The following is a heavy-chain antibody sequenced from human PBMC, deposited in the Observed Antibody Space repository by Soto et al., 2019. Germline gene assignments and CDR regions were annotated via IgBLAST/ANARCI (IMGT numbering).Heavy chain of an antibody. Sequence: SETLSLTCTVSGGSIRSGDYYWSWIRQPPGKGLEWIGYIYYSGSTYYNPSLKSRVTISVDTSKNQFSLKLSSVTAADTAVYYCARGPHYGDYRTFDYWGQGTLVTVSS. CDR2: IYYSGST. CDR3: ARGPHYGDYRTFDY. CDR1: GGSIRSGDYY. D-gene: IGHD4-17*01. J-gene: IGHJ4*02. V-gene: IGHV4-30-4*01.